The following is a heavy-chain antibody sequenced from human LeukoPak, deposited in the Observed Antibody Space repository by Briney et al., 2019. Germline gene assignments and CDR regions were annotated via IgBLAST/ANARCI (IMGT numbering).Heavy chain of an antibody. J-gene: IGHJ4*02. CDR1: RFTFCSYA. Sequence: GGSLRLSSAPSRFTFCSYAMSWVRQAPGKGLEWVSAISGSGGTTYYADSVKGRFTISRDNSKNALYLKMDSLRAEDRAVYYCARYSSDYFDDWGQGTMVTVSS. D-gene: IGHD6-19*01. CDR2: ISGSGGTT. V-gene: IGHV3-23*01. CDR3: ARYSSDYFDD.